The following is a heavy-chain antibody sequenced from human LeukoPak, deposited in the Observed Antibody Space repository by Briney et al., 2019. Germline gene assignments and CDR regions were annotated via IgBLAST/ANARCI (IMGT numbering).Heavy chain of an antibody. D-gene: IGHD6-13*01. CDR1: GFTFSGYW. J-gene: IGHJ4*02. CDR2: ISSDGSSN. Sequence: GGSLRLSCAASGFTFSGYWMHWVRQAPGKGLVWVSRISSDGSSNTYADSVKGRFTISRDNAKNTLYLQMNSLRAEDTAVYYCARGRSSSSWHFFDYWGRGTLVTVSS. CDR3: ARGRSSSSWHFFDY. V-gene: IGHV3-74*01.